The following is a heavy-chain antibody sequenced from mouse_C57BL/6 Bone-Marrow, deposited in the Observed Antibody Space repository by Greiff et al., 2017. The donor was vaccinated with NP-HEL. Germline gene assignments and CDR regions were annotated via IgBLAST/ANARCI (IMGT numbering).Heavy chain of an antibody. CDR3: AREENWDFDY. CDR2: ISYDGSH. Sequence: EVKLLESGPGLVKPSQSLSLTCSVTGYSITSGYYWNWIRQFPGNKLEWMGYISYDGSHNYNPSLKNRISITRDTSKNQFFLKLNSVTTEDTATYYCAREENWDFDYWGQGTTLTVSS. D-gene: IGHD4-1*01. J-gene: IGHJ2*01. V-gene: IGHV3-6*01. CDR1: GYSITSGYY.